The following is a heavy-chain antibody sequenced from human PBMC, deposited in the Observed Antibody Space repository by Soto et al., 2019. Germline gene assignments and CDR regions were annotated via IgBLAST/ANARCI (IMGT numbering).Heavy chain of an antibody. V-gene: IGHV3-30-3*01. D-gene: IGHD6-19*01. CDR2: ISYDGSNK. Sequence: QVQLVESGGGVVQPGRSLRLSCTASGFTFSSYAMHWVRQAPGKGLEWVAVISYDGSNKYYADSVKGRFTISRDNSKNTMYLQMNSLRVEDTAVYYCARPYSSGWYGDLDYWGQGTLDTVSS. J-gene: IGHJ4*02. CDR1: GFTFSSYA. CDR3: ARPYSSGWYGDLDY.